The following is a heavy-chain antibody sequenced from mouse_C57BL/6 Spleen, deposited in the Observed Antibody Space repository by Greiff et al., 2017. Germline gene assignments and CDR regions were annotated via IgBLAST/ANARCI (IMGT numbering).Heavy chain of an antibody. J-gene: IGHJ1*03. Sequence: VQLQQSGPGLVQPSQSLSITCTVSGFSLTSYGVHWVRPSPGKGLEWLGVIWSGGSTDYNAAFISRLSISKYNSKSQVFFKMNSLQADDTAIYYWARKGTMTTVVVRWGYFDVWGTGTTVTVSS. CDR2: IWSGGST. D-gene: IGHD1-1*01. V-gene: IGHV2-2*01. CDR3: ARKGTMTTVVVRWGYFDV. CDR1: GFSLTSYG.